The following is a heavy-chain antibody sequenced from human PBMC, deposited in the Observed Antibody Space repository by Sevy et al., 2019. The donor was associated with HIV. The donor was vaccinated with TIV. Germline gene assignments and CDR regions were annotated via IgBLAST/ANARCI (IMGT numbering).Heavy chain of an antibody. CDR2: IYYSGST. CDR3: AGVAGDYGGPDY. J-gene: IGHJ4*02. D-gene: IGHD4-17*01. V-gene: IGHV4-31*03. Sequence: SETLSLTCTVSGGSISSGGYYWSWIRQHPGKGLEWIGYIYYSGSTYYNPSLKSGVTISVDTSKNQFSLKLSSVTAAVTAVYYCAGVAGDYGGPDYWGQGTLVTVSS. CDR1: GGSISSGGYY.